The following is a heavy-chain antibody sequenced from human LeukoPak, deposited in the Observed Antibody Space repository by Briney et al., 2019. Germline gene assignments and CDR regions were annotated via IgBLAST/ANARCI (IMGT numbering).Heavy chain of an antibody. D-gene: IGHD3-10*01. CDR2: INPNSGAT. CDR1: AYIFTAYY. V-gene: IGHV1-2*02. Sequence: ASVKVSCKASAYIFTAYYIHWVRQAPGQGLEWMGWINPNSGATEFAQTFRGRVTLTRDTSIATAYMELNRLRSDDTAVYYCARDARVPFGMDVWGQGTTVTVS. CDR3: ARDARVPFGMDV. J-gene: IGHJ6*02.